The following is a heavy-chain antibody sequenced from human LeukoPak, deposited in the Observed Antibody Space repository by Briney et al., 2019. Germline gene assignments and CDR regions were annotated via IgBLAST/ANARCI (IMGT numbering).Heavy chain of an antibody. CDR3: ARDKMGNGGNYYYYYYMDV. CDR2: ISSSGSTI. Sequence: GGSLRLSCAASGFTFSSYEMNWVRQAPGKGLEWVSYISSSGSTIYYADSVKGRFTISRDNAKNSLYLQMNSLRAEDTAVYYCARDKMGNGGNYYYYYYMDVWGKGTTVTVSS. J-gene: IGHJ6*03. D-gene: IGHD4-23*01. V-gene: IGHV3-48*03. CDR1: GFTFSSYE.